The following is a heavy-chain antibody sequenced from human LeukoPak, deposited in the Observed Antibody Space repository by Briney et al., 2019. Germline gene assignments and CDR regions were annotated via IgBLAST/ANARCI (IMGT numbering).Heavy chain of an antibody. D-gene: IGHD2-2*01. V-gene: IGHV4-61*02. Sequence: PSETLSLTCTVSGSSISSGSYYWSWIRQPAGKGLEWIGRIYTSGSTNYNPSLKSRVTISVDTSKNQFSLKLSSVTAADTAVSYCARTRHEVPAAFDYWGQGTLVTVSS. CDR1: GSSISSGSYY. J-gene: IGHJ4*02. CDR3: ARTRHEVPAAFDY. CDR2: IYTSGST.